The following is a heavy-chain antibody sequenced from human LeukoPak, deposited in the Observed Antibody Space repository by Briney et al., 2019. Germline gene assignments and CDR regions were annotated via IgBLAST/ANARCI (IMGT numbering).Heavy chain of an antibody. V-gene: IGHV4-61*02. CDR3: ARRRRYYDSSGYYYAYFDY. CDR1: GGSISSGSYY. Sequence: PSETLSLTCTVSGGSISSGSYYWSWFRQPAGKGLEWNGRIYTSGSNNYNPSLKSRVTISVDTSKNQFSLKLSSVTAADTAVYYCARRRRYYDSSGYYYAYFDYWGQGTLVTVSS. CDR2: IYTSGSN. J-gene: IGHJ4*02. D-gene: IGHD3-22*01.